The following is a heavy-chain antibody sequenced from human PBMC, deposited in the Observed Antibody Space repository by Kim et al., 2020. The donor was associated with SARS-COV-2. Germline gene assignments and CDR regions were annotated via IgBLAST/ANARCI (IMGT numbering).Heavy chain of an antibody. CDR2: IWYDGSNK. D-gene: IGHD4-17*01. CDR1: GFIFRNYG. V-gene: IGHV3-33*06. J-gene: IGHJ4*02. CDR3: AKAPADGDYYY. Sequence: GGSLRLSCAASGFIFRNYGTHWVRQAPGKGLEWVAVIWYDGSNKYYADSVKGRFTISRDNSKNTLYLQMNSLRAEETAVYYCAKAPADGDYYYWGQGTLVTVSS.